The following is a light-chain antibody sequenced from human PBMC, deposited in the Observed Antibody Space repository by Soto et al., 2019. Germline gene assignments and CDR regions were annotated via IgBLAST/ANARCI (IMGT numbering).Light chain of an antibody. CDR1: QSISSRF. V-gene: IGKV3-20*01. Sequence: PGEQAALSCGASQSISSRFLAWYQQKPGQAPRLLIYGASSRATGIPDRFSGTGSETDFTLTISRLEPEDFAVYYCQQYDNSPITFGQGTRLEIK. J-gene: IGKJ5*01. CDR2: GAS. CDR3: QQYDNSPIT.